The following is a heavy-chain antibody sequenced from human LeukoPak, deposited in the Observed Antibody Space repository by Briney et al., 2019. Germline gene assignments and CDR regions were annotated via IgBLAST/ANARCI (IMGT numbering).Heavy chain of an antibody. V-gene: IGHV1-46*04. Sequence: ASVKVSCKASGYTFTRYYMHWVRQAPGQGLEWMGIINPSGGTTSYAQKLQGRVTMTRDTSTTTVYMELSSLRFEDTAVYYCARGKEGSGCYGGSFDPWGQGTLVTVSS. D-gene: IGHD6-19*01. CDR2: INPSGGTT. CDR1: GYTFTRYY. CDR3: ARGKEGSGCYGGSFDP. J-gene: IGHJ5*02.